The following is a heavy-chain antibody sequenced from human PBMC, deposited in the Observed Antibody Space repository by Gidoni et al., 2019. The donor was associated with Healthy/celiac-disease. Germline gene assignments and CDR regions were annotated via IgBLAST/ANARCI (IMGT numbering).Heavy chain of an antibody. D-gene: IGHD7-27*01. CDR3: AKDRSGGFDP. J-gene: IGHJ5*02. CDR2: ISYDGSNK. CDR1: GFTFSSDG. Sequence: GSLRLSCAASGFTFSSDGMHWVRQAPGKGLEWVAVISYDGSNKYYADSVKGRVTIYRDNSKNTLYLQMNRLRAEDTAVYYCAKDRSGGFDPWGQGTLVTVSS. V-gene: IGHV3-30*18.